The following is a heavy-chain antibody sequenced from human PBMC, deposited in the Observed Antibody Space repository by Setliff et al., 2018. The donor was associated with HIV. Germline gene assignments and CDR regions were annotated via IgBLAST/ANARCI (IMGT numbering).Heavy chain of an antibody. CDR3: AGQGAVTGHSFYS. Sequence: SETLSLTCTVSGGSISSSSWSWIRQPPGKGLEWIGYLHYSVSSNYNPSLKSRVTISVGTSKNQFSLRLSSATAADTAVYYCAGQGAVTGHSFYSWGPGALVTVSS. D-gene: IGHD6-19*01. J-gene: IGHJ4*02. CDR1: GGSISSSS. CDR2: LHYSVSS. V-gene: IGHV4-59*01.